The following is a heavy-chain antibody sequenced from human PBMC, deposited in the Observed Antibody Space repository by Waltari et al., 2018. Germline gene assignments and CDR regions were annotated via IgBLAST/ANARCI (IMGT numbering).Heavy chain of an antibody. CDR3: AKAPSGYDPYFDY. D-gene: IGHD5-12*01. V-gene: IGHV3-23*03. CDR2: IYRGGSI. CDR1: GFTFSTYA. Sequence: EVKLLESGGGLVQPGGSLRLSCAASGFTFSTYAMNWVRQAPGKGLEWVSVIYRGGSIYYADSVKGRFTISRDNSNNTLYVQMNSLRVEDTAVYYCAKAPSGYDPYFDYWGQGTLVTVSS. J-gene: IGHJ4*02.